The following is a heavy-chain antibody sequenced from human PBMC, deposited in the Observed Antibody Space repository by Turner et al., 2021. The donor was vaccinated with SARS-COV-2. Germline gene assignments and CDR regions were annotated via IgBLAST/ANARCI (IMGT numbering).Heavy chain of an antibody. CDR2: ISAYHGNT. D-gene: IGHD1-26*01. J-gene: IGHJ3*02. Sequence: QVQLVRSGAEVKKPGAAVKVSCKASGYTFTSYGISWVRQAPGQGLGWMGWISAYHGNTNYAPKLQGRVTMTTDTSTSTAYMELRSLRSDDTALYYCARYLRGDGAALAFDIWGQGTMVTISS. V-gene: IGHV1-18*04. CDR1: GYTFTSYG. CDR3: ARYLRGDGAALAFDI.